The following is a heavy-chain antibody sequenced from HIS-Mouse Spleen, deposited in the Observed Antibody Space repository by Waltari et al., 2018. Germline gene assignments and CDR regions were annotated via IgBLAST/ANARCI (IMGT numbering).Heavy chain of an antibody. CDR3: ARVTSYYYYGMDV. CDR1: GYSISSGYY. CDR2: IYHSGST. J-gene: IGHJ6*02. Sequence: QVQLQESGPGLVKPSETLSLTCTVSGYSISSGYYWGWIRQPPGKGLEWIGSIYHSGSTYYNPSLKSRVTISVEPSKNQFSLKLSSVTAADTAVYYCARVTSYYYYGMDVWGQGTTVTVSS. V-gene: IGHV4-38-2*02.